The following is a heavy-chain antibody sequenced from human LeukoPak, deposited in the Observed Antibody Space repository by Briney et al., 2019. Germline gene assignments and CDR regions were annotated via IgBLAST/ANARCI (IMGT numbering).Heavy chain of an antibody. CDR3: AKGIRQLGNYYYYMDV. CDR2: ISGTGANT. Sequence: GGSLRLSCAVSGFTFSNYVMIWVRQAPGKGLEWVSAISGTGANTFYADSVKGRFTMSRDNPKNMLYLQMNSLRAEDTALCYRAKGIRQLGNYYYYMDVWGKGTTVTVSS. CDR1: GFTFSNYV. D-gene: IGHD7-27*01. J-gene: IGHJ6*03. V-gene: IGHV3-23*01.